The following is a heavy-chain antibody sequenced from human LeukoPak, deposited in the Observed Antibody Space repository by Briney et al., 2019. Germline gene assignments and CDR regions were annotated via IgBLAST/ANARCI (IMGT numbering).Heavy chain of an antibody. CDR3: ARGYCSGGSCYPQFDY. Sequence: SETLSLTCAVSGGSISSGDYSWNWIRQPPRKGLEWIGYIYHSGSTYFNPSLKSRVTISVDRSKNQFSLKLSSVTAADTAVYYCARGYCSGGSCYPQFDYWGQGTLVTVSS. J-gene: IGHJ4*02. CDR2: IYHSGST. D-gene: IGHD2-15*01. CDR1: GGSISSGDYS. V-gene: IGHV4-30-2*01.